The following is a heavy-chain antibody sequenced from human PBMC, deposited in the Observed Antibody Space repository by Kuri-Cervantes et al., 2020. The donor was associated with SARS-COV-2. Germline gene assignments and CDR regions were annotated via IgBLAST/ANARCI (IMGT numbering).Heavy chain of an antibody. CDR3: AREWCSGGSCYPN. D-gene: IGHD2-15*01. CDR2: INHSGST. V-gene: IGHV4-39*07. J-gene: IGHJ4*02. CDR1: GGSISSSGYY. Sequence: SETLSLTCTVSGGSISSSGYYWSWIRQPPGKGLEWIGEINHSGSTNYNPSLKSRVTISVDTSKNQFSLKLSSVTAADTAVYYCAREWCSGGSCYPNWGQGTLVTVSS.